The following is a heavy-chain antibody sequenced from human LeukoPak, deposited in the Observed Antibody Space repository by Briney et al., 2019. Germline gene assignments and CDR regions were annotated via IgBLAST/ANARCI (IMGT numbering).Heavy chain of an antibody. Sequence: ASVKVSCKASGYTFTSYGISWVRQAPGQGLEWMGWISAYNGNTHYAQKLQGRVTMTTDTSTSTVYMELRSLRSDDTAVYYCAKDLGSTDTPYYYYYMDVWGKGTTVTVSS. CDR1: GYTFTSYG. J-gene: IGHJ6*03. CDR3: AKDLGSTDTPYYYYYMDV. D-gene: IGHD3-16*01. CDR2: ISAYNGNT. V-gene: IGHV1-18*01.